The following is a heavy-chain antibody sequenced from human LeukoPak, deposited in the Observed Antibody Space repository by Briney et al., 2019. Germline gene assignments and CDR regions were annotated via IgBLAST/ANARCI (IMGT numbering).Heavy chain of an antibody. CDR3: IREFYFDY. CDR2: IRSQGHGGTT. CDR1: GFSFGDNA. V-gene: IGHV3-49*04. J-gene: IGHJ4*02. Sequence: GGSLRLSCTTYGFSFGDNAMSWVRQAPGKGLEWVGFIRSQGHGGTTEYAASVKGRFTISRDDSKSIAYLQMNSLTSDDTAVYYCIREFYFDYWGQGTLVTVSS.